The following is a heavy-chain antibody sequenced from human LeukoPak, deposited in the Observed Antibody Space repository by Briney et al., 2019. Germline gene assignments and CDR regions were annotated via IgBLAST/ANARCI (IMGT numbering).Heavy chain of an antibody. J-gene: IGHJ4*02. CDR1: GFTFSSNE. CDR2: ISSSGSTI. V-gene: IGHV3-48*03. CDR3: ARDRGITFRDY. Sequence: PGGSLRLSCAASGFTFSSNEMNWVRQAPGKGLEWVSYISSSGSTIYYADSVKGRFTISRDNAKNSLYLQMNSLRAEDTAVYYCARDRGITFRDYWGQGTLVTVSS. D-gene: IGHD3-10*01.